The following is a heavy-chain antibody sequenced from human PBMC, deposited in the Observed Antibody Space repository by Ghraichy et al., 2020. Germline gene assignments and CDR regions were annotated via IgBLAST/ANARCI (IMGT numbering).Heavy chain of an antibody. D-gene: IGHD1-1*01. V-gene: IGHV3-53*01. CDR1: GFTVSSNY. CDR3: ARLIWNYYDY. Sequence: GALRLSCAASGFTVSSNYMSWVRQAPGKGLEWVSVIYSGGSTYYADSVKGRFTISRDNSKNTLYLQMNSLRAEDTAVYYCARLIWNYYDYWGQGTLVTVSS. CDR2: IYSGGST. J-gene: IGHJ4*02.